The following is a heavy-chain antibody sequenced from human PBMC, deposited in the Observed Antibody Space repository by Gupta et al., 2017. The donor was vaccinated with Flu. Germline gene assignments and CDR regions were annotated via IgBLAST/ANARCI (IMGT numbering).Heavy chain of an antibody. V-gene: IGHV3-30-3*01. D-gene: IGHD2-2*01. CDR2: ISYDGSNK. CDR3: AREGGAHCSTSSCYDNALDI. J-gene: IGHJ3*02. CDR1: GFTFSSHT. Sequence: QVQLVESGGGVVQPGRSLRLSCAASGFTFSSHTMQWVHQDPGTGLEWVAVISYDGSNKYYSDSVKGRFTISRDNSKNTLYLEMNSLRVEDTAVYYCAREGGAHCSTSSCYDNALDIWGQGTVVTVSS.